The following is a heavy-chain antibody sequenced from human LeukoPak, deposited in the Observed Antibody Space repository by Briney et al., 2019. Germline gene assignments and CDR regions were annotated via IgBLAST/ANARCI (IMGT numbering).Heavy chain of an antibody. V-gene: IGHV3-30*04. D-gene: IGHD3-10*01. CDR1: GFTFSSYA. Sequence: PGGSLRLSCAASGFTFSSYAMHWVRQAPGKGLEWVAVISYDGSNKYYADSVKGRFTISRDSSKNTLYLQMNSLRAEDTAVYYCARSGGDYYGSGSYLYWGQGTLVTVSS. CDR2: ISYDGSNK. J-gene: IGHJ4*02. CDR3: ARSGGDYYGSGSYLY.